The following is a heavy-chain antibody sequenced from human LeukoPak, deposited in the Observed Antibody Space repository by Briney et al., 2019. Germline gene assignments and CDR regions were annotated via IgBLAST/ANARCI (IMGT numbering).Heavy chain of an antibody. CDR2: INTNTGNP. J-gene: IGHJ3*02. CDR1: GYTFTSYA. Sequence: ASVKVSCKASGYTFTSYAMNWVRQAPGQGLEWMGWINTNTGNPTYAQGFTGRFVFSLDTSVSTAYLQISSLKAEDTAVSYCARDQGSGWYWGAFDIWGQGTMVTVSS. D-gene: IGHD6-19*01. V-gene: IGHV7-4-1*02. CDR3: ARDQGSGWYWGAFDI.